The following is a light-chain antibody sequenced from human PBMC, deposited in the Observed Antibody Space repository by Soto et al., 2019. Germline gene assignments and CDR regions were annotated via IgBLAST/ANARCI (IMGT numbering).Light chain of an antibody. CDR3: QQRSNCPLT. J-gene: IGKJ4*01. CDR2: DAS. CDR1: QSVTIY. Sequence: EVVLTQSPATLSLSPGERATLSCRASQSVTIYLAWYQEKSGQAPRLLIYDASNRATGIPARFSGSGSGTDFTLTISSLEPEDFAVYYCQQRSNCPLTLGGGTKVDI. V-gene: IGKV3-11*01.